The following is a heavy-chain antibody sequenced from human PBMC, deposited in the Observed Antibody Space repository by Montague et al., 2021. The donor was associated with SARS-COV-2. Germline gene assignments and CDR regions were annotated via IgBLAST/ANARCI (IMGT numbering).Heavy chain of an antibody. CDR3: ARDRGWGSRGAGYIDL. CDR2: IYHTGST. CDR1: GGSITSGGYY. J-gene: IGHJ2*01. V-gene: IGHV4-31*03. Sequence: LSLTCTVSGGSITSGGYYWTWIRQHPGKGLEWIGYIYHTGSTYYNPSLQSRLRTSVDTSKNEFSLTLTSVTAADAAIYYCARDRGWGSRGAGYIDLWGRGTLVTVSS. D-gene: IGHD2-21*01.